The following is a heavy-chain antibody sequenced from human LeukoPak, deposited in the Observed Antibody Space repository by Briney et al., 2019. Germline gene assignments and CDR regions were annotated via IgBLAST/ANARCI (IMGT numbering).Heavy chain of an antibody. V-gene: IGHV4-39*02. CDR2: VYYNGDT. J-gene: IGHJ4*02. CDR3: ASHKVGADHTEY. Sequence: PSETLSLTCSVSGVSISSSSHYWGWIRQPPGKGLEWIGSVYYNGDTYSSPSLKSRFTASADTSNNHFSLRLSSVTAAGTAVYYRASHKVGADHTEYRGQGILVTVSS. D-gene: IGHD1-26*01. CDR1: GVSISSSSHY.